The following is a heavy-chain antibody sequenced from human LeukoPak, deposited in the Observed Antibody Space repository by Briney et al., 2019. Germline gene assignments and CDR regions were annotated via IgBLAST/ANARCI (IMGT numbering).Heavy chain of an antibody. CDR2: ISYDGSNK. V-gene: IGHV3-30*03. J-gene: IGHJ1*01. D-gene: IGHD6-19*01. CDR1: GFTFSSYG. Sequence: GGSLRLSCAASGFTFSSYGMHWVRQAPGKGLEWVAVISYDGSNKYYADSVKGRFTISRDNSKNTLYLQMNSLRAEDTAVYYCAGSSGWFNGYFQHWGQGTLVTVSS. CDR3: AGSSGWFNGYFQH.